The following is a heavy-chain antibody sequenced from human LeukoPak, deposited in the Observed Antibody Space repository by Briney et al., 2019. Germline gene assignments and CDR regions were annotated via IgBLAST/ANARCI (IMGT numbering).Heavy chain of an antibody. Sequence: ASVKVSCKASGYTFNSYGINWVRQAPGQGPEWMGWISAYNGNTNYTQKLQGRVTMTTDTSTTTAYMEPRSLRSDDTAVYYCARGGSLSGKDWAFDVWGQGTMVTVSS. D-gene: IGHD3-10*01. J-gene: IGHJ3*01. CDR2: ISAYNGNT. CDR1: GYTFNSYG. CDR3: ARGGSLSGKDWAFDV. V-gene: IGHV1-18*01.